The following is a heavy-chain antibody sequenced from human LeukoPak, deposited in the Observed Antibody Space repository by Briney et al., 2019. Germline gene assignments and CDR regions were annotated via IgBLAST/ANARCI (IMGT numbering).Heavy chain of an antibody. V-gene: IGHV4-30-4*08. Sequence: SQTLSLTCTVSGGSISSGGYYWSWIRQHPGKGLEWIGYIYYSGSTYYNPSLKSRVTISVDTSKNQFSLKLSSVTAADTAVYYCARVRLNWNDAFDIWGQGTMVTVSS. CDR3: ARVRLNWNDAFDI. CDR1: GGSISSGGYY. CDR2: IYYSGST. J-gene: IGHJ3*02. D-gene: IGHD1-1*01.